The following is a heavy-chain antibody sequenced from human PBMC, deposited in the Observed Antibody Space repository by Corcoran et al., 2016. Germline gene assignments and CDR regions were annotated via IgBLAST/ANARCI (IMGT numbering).Heavy chain of an antibody. V-gene: IGHV4-34*01. J-gene: IGHJ4*02. Sequence: QVQLQQWGAGLLKPSETLSLTCAVYGGSFSGYYWSWIRQPPGKGLEWIGEINHSGSTNYNPSLKSRVTISVDTSKNQFSLKLSSVTAADTAVYYGARGTGYSSGWYNYWGQGTLVTVSS. CDR2: INHSGST. D-gene: IGHD6-19*01. CDR1: GGSFSGYY. CDR3: ARGTGYSSGWYNY.